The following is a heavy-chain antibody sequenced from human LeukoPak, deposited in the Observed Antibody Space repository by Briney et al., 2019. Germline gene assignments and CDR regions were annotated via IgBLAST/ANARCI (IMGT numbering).Heavy chain of an antibody. CDR1: GGSFSGYY. CDR3: ARYKRSYCSSTSCRVPRYYFDY. V-gene: IGHV4-34*01. J-gene: IGHJ4*02. Sequence: SETLSLTCAVYGGSFSGYYWSWIRQPPGKGLEWIGEINHSGSTNYNPSLKSRVTISVDTSKNQFSLKLSSVTAADAAVYYCARYKRSYCSSTSCRVPRYYFDYWGQGTLVTVSS. CDR2: INHSGST. D-gene: IGHD2-2*01.